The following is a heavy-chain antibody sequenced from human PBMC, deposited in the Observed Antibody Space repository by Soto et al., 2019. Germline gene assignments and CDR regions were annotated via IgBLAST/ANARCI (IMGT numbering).Heavy chain of an antibody. D-gene: IGHD2-2*01. CDR2: ISLYSDGT. CDR1: GYTXSNYG. J-gene: IGHJ5*02. Sequence: SXKVSFKTSGYTXSNYGIALVRQAPGQPLEWLGWISLYSDGTNYAQKFQGRVSMTTDTSKTTAYMELRSLRSDDTDVYYCARVVPGAEAWFGPWGQGTLGTVSS. V-gene: IGHV1-18*01. CDR3: ARVVPGAEAWFGP.